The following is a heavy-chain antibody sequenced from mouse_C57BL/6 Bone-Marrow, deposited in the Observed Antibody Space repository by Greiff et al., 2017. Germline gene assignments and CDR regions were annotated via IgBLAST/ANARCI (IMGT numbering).Heavy chain of an antibody. CDR3: AGYYDYDGCAY. Sequence: QVQLQQSGPGLVQPSQCLSITCTVSGFSLTSYGVHWVRQSPGKGLEWLGVIWRGGSTAYNAAFISRLSTSKDNTKNQVFFKKNSLQADDTAIYYCAGYYDYDGCAYWGQGTLVTVSA. V-gene: IGHV2-2*01. D-gene: IGHD2-4*01. CDR2: IWRGGST. J-gene: IGHJ3*01. CDR1: GFSLTSYG.